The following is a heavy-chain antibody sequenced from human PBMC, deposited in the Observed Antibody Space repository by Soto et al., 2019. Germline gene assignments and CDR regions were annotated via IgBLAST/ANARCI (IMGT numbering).Heavy chain of an antibody. V-gene: IGHV1-2*02. CDR3: VYYCAKSNYGGDEYFQYGLDV. Sequence: ASVKVSCKASVYRFTGYGLHWVRQAPGHGLRWMGWINPKSGATDYAQKFQGRFTMTREMSTNTAYLELSGLRSDDTADDTAVYYCAKSNYGGDEYFQYGLDVWGQGTTVTVSS. CDR2: INPKSGAT. D-gene: IGHD2-21*02. J-gene: IGHJ6*02. CDR1: VYRFTGYG.